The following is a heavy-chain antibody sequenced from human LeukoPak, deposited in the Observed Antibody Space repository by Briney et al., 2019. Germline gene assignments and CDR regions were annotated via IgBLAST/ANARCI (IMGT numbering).Heavy chain of an antibody. CDR2: ISYDGSNK. CDR1: GFTFSSYA. D-gene: IGHD2-15*01. J-gene: IGHJ6*02. Sequence: GGSLRLSCAASGFTFSSYAMHWVRQAPGKGLEWVAVISYDGSNKYYADSVKGRFTISRDNSKNTLYLQMNSLRAEDTAVYYCARDPCGGSCAPDGNDYYYYGMDVWGRGTMVTVSS. V-gene: IGHV3-30-3*01. CDR3: ARDPCGGSCAPDGNDYYYYGMDV.